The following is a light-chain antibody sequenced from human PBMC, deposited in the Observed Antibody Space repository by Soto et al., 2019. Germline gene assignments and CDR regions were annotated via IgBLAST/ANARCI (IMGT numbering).Light chain of an antibody. CDR2: DAS. Sequence: DIQMPQSPSTLSASVGDRVTITCRASQTIINYLAWYQHKPGKAPTLLIYDASTLERGVPSRFSGSGSGTEFTLTISSLQADDSAAYYCQQYDSYWTFGQGTKVEIK. CDR3: QQYDSYWT. V-gene: IGKV1-5*01. J-gene: IGKJ1*01. CDR1: QTIINY.